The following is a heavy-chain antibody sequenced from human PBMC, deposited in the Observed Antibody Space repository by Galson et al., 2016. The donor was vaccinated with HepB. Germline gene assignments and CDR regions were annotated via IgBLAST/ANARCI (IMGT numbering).Heavy chain of an antibody. Sequence: SLRLSCAASDFTLSTYSMNWVRQAPGKGLEWVSSIRRGDNYIFYADSVEGRFTISRDNSKNTLYLEMHSLRDEDMAVYYCARDPTIGAPDWFDAWGQGTLVTVTS. CDR2: IRRGDNYI. CDR1: DFTLSTYS. V-gene: IGHV3-21*01. D-gene: IGHD3-10*01. CDR3: ARDPTIGAPDWFDA. J-gene: IGHJ5*02.